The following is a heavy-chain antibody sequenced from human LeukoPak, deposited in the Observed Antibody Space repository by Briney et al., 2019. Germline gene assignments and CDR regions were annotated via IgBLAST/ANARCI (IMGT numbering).Heavy chain of an antibody. CDR3: ARAVEDTAMVNLGYFDY. D-gene: IGHD5-18*01. Sequence: SETLSLTCTVSGGSISSGGYYWSWIRQHPGKGLEWIGYIYYSGSTYYNPSLKSRVTLSVDTSKNQFSLKLSSVTAADTAVYYCARAVEDTAMVNLGYFDYWGQGTLVTVSS. J-gene: IGHJ4*02. V-gene: IGHV4-31*03. CDR2: IYYSGST. CDR1: GGSISSGGYY.